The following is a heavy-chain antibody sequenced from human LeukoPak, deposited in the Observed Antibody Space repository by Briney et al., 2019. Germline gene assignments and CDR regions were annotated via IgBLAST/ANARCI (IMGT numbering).Heavy chain of an antibody. D-gene: IGHD3-10*01. V-gene: IGHV3-72*01. Sequence: PGGSLRLSCAASGFTFSDHYMDWVRQAPGKGLEWVGRTRNKANSYTTEYAASVKGRFTISRDDSKNSLYLQMNSLRAEDTAVYYCARFIGITIDYWGQGTLVTVSS. CDR3: ARFIGITIDY. CDR1: GFTFSDHY. CDR2: TRNKANSYTT. J-gene: IGHJ4*02.